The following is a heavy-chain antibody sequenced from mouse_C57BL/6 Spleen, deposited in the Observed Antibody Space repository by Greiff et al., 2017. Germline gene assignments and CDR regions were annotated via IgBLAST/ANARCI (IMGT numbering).Heavy chain of an antibody. CDR3: ARRGLRYYFDY. V-gene: IGHV5-9*01. CDR2: ISGGGGNT. J-gene: IGHJ2*01. D-gene: IGHD1-1*01. CDR1: GFTFSSYT. Sequence: EVMLVESGGGLVKPGGSLKLSCAASGFTFSSYTMSWVRQTPEKRLEWVATISGGGGNTYYPDSVTGRFTISRDNAKNTLYLQMSSLRSEDTALYYCARRGLRYYFDYWGQGTTLTVSS.